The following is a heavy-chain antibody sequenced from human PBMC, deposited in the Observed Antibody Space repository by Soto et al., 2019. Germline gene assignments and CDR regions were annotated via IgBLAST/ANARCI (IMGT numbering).Heavy chain of an antibody. CDR1: GFNFSGSA. V-gene: IGHV3-73*01. D-gene: IGHD3-3*01. CDR2: IRSKANSYAT. Sequence: GGSLRLSCAASGFNFSGSAMHWVRQASGEGLEWVGRIRSKANSYATAYAASVKGRFTISRDDSKNTAYLQMNSLKTEDTAVYYCTRQSNSITIFGVVPPSYYYYGMDVWGQGTTVTVSS. J-gene: IGHJ6*02. CDR3: TRQSNSITIFGVVPPSYYYYGMDV.